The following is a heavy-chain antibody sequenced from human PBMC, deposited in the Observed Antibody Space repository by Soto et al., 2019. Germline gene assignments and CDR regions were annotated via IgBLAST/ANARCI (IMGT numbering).Heavy chain of an antibody. J-gene: IGHJ4*02. Sequence: ASVKVSCKASGYTFTSYGISWVRQAPGQGLEWMGWISAYNGNTNYAQKLQGRVTMTTDTSTSTAYMELRSLRSDDTAVYYCAGCPFGSGWQTHDYWGQGTLVTVSS. CDR1: GYTFTSYG. D-gene: IGHD3-10*01. CDR3: AGCPFGSGWQTHDY. CDR2: ISAYNGNT. V-gene: IGHV1-18*01.